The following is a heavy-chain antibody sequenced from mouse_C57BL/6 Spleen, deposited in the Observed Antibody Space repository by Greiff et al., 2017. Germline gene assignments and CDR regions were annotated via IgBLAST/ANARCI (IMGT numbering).Heavy chain of an antibody. V-gene: IGHV1-76*01. D-gene: IGHD1-1*01. Sequence: VQLQQSGAELVRPGASVKLSCKASGYTFTDYYINWVKQRPGQGLEWIARIYPGSGNTYYNEKFKGKATLTAEKSSSTAYMQLSSLTSEDSAVYFCARSTTVVEEAMDYWGQGTSVTVSS. CDR2: IYPGSGNT. CDR1: GYTFTDYY. J-gene: IGHJ4*01. CDR3: ARSTTVVEEAMDY.